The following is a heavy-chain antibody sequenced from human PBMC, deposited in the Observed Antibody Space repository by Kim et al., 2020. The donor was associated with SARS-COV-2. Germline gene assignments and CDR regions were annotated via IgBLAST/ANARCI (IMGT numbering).Heavy chain of an antibody. D-gene: IGHD4-17*01. V-gene: IGHV3-74*01. CDR3: AKGTGNYGDWAYFD. CDR1: GFSISSYC. J-gene: IGHJ4*01. Sequence: GGSLRLSCAASGFSISSYCMHWVRQAPGKGLVWVSRISSGGRTTNYADSVKGRFTMSRDTSKNMLYLDMNSLRADDTAVYYCAKGTGNYGDWAYFD. CDR2: ISSGGRTT.